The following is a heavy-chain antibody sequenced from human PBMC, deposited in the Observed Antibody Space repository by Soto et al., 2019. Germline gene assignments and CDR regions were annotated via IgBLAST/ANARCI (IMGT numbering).Heavy chain of an antibody. CDR2: ISYDGSNK. CDR3: AKDGGDLGDYYYGMDV. CDR1: GFTFSSYG. D-gene: IGHD2-21*02. J-gene: IGHJ6*02. Sequence: PGGSLRLSCAASGFTFSSYGMHWVRQAPGKGLEWVAVISYDGSNKYYADSVKGRFTISRDNSKNTLYLQMNSLRAEDTAVYYCAKDGGDLGDYYYGMDVWGQGTTVTVSS. V-gene: IGHV3-30*18.